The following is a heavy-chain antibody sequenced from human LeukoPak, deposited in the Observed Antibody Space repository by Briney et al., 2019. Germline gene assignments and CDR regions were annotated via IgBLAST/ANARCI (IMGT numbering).Heavy chain of an antibody. J-gene: IGHJ4*02. CDR3: AKGSYYDSSGSFYYDY. V-gene: IGHV3-23*01. CDR1: GFTVSSNY. Sequence: GGSLRLSCAASGFTVSSNYMSWVRQAPGKGLEWVSGISGSGDNTYYADSVKGRFTISRDNSKNTLYVQVNSLGTEDTAAYYCAKGSYYDSSGSFYYDYWGQGTLVTVSS. CDR2: ISGSGDNT. D-gene: IGHD3-22*01.